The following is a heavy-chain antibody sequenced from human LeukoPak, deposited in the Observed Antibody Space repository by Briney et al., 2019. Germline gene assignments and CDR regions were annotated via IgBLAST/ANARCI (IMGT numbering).Heavy chain of an antibody. CDR1: GFTVSFNY. CDR2: IYSSGGT. D-gene: IGHD1-26*01. Sequence: GGSLRLSCAASGFTVSFNYMSWVRQVPGKGLEWVSVIYSSGGTNYADSVKGRFTISRDKSKNTLFLQMNSLRTEDTAVYYCATSYGGSSGAFDIWGQGTMVTVSS. J-gene: IGHJ3*02. V-gene: IGHV3-53*01. CDR3: ATSYGGSSGAFDI.